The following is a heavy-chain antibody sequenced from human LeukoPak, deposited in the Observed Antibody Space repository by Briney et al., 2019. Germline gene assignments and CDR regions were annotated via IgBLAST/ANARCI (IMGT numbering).Heavy chain of an antibody. J-gene: IGHJ4*02. CDR1: GFTFNGSW. CDR3: AKGKRYPDY. CDR2: LNLDGSDK. D-gene: IGHD1-1*01. V-gene: IGHV3-7*03. Sequence: GGSLRLSCVVSGFTFNGSWMSWVRQAPGKGLGWVASLNLDGSDKYYVDSVKGRFTISRDNAKNSLYLQMDSLRVEDTAVYYCAKGKRYPDYWGQGTLVTVSS.